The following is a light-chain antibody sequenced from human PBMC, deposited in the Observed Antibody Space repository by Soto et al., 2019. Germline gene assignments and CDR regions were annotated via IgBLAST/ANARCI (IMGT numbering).Light chain of an antibody. J-gene: IGKJ1*01. CDR2: GAS. V-gene: IGKV1-6*01. Sequence: AIQMTQSPSSLSASVGDRVNITCRASQGIRNYLGWYQQKPGKAPNLLIYGASTLQSGVPSRLSGSGSGTDFTLTINSLQPEDFATYYCLHDYNYPRTFGQGTRVDVK. CDR1: QGIRNY. CDR3: LHDYNYPRT.